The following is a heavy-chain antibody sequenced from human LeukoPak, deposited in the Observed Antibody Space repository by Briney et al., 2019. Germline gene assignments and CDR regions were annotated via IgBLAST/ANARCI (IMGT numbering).Heavy chain of an antibody. D-gene: IGHD2-15*01. CDR1: GFTFSSYT. CDR3: ARDPTPRYCSGGSCYTHYGLDV. CDR2: ISSSTSYI. V-gene: IGHV3-21*01. J-gene: IGHJ6*02. Sequence: GGSLRLSCAASGFTFSSYTMNWVRQAPGKGLEWVSSISSSTSYIYYADSVKGRLTISRDNAKNSLYLQMNSLRAEDTAIYYCARDPTPRYCSGGSCYTHYGLDVWGQGTTVTVSS.